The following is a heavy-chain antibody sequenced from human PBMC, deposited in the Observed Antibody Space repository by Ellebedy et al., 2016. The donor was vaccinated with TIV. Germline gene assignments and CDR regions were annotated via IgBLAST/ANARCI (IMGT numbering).Heavy chain of an antibody. V-gene: IGHV3-7*03. CDR2: IKQDGSDK. CDR1: GFTFSYYW. D-gene: IGHD2-2*03. Sequence: PGGSLRLSCAASGFTFSYYWMSWVRQAPGKGLEWLANIKQDGSDKNYMDSVKGRFSISRDNSKNSLYLQIDSLTAEDTAVYYCVRGSGYCTSNTYSDNWGQGTLVTVSS. CDR3: VRGSGYCTSNTYSDN. J-gene: IGHJ4*02.